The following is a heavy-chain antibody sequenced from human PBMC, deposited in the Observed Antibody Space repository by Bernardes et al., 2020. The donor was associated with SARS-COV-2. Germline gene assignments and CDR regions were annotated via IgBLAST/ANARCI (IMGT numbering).Heavy chain of an antibody. CDR2: ISGSGGST. Sequence: GALRPSCAASGFTFSSYAMSWVRQAPGKGLEWVSAISGSGGSTYYADSVKGRFTISRDNSKNTLYLQMNSLRAEDTAVYYCAKDYDSSGYGAYYFDYWGQGTLVTVSS. J-gene: IGHJ4*02. CDR1: GFTFSSYA. D-gene: IGHD3-22*01. CDR3: AKDYDSSGYGAYYFDY. V-gene: IGHV3-23*01.